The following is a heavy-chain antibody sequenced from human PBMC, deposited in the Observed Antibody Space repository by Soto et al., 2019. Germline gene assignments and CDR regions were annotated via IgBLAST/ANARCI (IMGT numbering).Heavy chain of an antibody. D-gene: IGHD2-15*01. CDR1: GYTFTSYG. V-gene: IGHV1-18*01. CDR2: ISAYNGNT. J-gene: IGHJ1*01. Sequence: ASVKVSCKASGYTFTSYGISWVRQAPGQGLQWMGWISAYNGNTNYAQKLQGRVTMTTDTSTSTAYMELRSRRSDDTAVYYCARDSHKYCSGGSCYFLFLRSSTDNEYYQHWGQGTLATVSS. CDR3: ARDSHKYCSGGSCYFLFLRSSTDNEYYQH.